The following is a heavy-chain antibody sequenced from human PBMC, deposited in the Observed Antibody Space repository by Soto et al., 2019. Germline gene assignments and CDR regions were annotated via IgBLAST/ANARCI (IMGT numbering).Heavy chain of an antibody. Sequence: GGSLRLSCAASGFTLGSHRIHWVRQPPEKGLEWVTRNDTDGGGTSYADSVKGRFTISTDNAKNTVYLQMNCLRAEDTAVYYCATVFDLWGQGTLVTVSS. CDR1: GFTLGSHR. J-gene: IGHJ5*02. V-gene: IGHV3-74*01. CDR3: ATVFDL. CDR2: NDTDGGGT.